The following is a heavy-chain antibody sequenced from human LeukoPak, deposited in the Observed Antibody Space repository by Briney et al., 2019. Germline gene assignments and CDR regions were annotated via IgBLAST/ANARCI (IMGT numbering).Heavy chain of an antibody. CDR1: GFTVSSNY. Sequence: GGSPRLSCAASGFTVSSNYMSWVRQAPGKGLEWVSVIYSGGSTYYADSVKGRFTISRDNSKNTLYLQMNSLRAEDTAVYYCARVWFGEFLYYFDYWGQGTLVTVSS. J-gene: IGHJ4*02. CDR2: IYSGGST. D-gene: IGHD3-10*01. CDR3: ARVWFGEFLYYFDY. V-gene: IGHV3-53*01.